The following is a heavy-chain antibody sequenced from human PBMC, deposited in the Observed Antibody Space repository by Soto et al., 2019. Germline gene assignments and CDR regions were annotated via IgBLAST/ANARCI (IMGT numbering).Heavy chain of an antibody. CDR1: GGTFSSYA. D-gene: IGHD5-12*01. V-gene: IGHV1-69*06. Sequence: ASVKVSCKASGGTFSSYAISWVRQAPGQGLEWMGGIIPIFGTANYAQKFQGRVTITADKSTSTAYMELSSPRSEDTAVYYCARALDGYNYFDYWGQGTLVTVSS. CDR3: ARALDGYNYFDY. CDR2: IIPIFGTA. J-gene: IGHJ4*02.